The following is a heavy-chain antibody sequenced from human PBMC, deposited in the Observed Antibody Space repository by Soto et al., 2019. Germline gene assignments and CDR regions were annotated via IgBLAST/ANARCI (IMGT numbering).Heavy chain of an antibody. CDR3: AKDFETTYIDNEFDYYGMDV. Sequence: QVQLVESGGGVVQPGRSLRLTCAASGFTFSSYGIHWVRQAPGKGLEWVTVISYDGSNKKYAESVKGRFSISRDNSKNRXYVXMDSLREDDTALYYCAKDFETTYIDNEFDYYGMDVWGQGTTVTVSS. D-gene: IGHD1-1*01. CDR2: ISYDGSNK. V-gene: IGHV3-30*18. J-gene: IGHJ6*02. CDR1: GFTFSSYG.